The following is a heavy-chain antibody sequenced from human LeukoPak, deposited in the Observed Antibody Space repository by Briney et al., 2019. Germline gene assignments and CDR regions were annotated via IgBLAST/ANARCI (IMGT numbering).Heavy chain of an antibody. Sequence: GGSLRLSRVVSGFNLHEYTMNWVRVAPAKGLEGVSGIYGGGTPFYADAVRGRFTITKDTYKSTLFLEINGLRAEDTAIYYCAKDMVPDGVWDIDYWGQGTLVTVSS. CDR2: IYGGGTP. V-gene: IGHV3-23*01. J-gene: IGHJ4*02. CDR1: GFNLHEYT. D-gene: IGHD4/OR15-4a*01. CDR3: AKDMVPDGVWDIDY.